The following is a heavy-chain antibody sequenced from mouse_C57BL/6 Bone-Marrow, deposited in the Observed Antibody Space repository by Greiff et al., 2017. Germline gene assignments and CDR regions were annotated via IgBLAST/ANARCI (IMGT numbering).Heavy chain of an antibody. J-gene: IGHJ4*01. D-gene: IGHD2-5*01. Sequence: EVQLVESGGGLVQPGGSLKLSCAASGFTFSDYGMAWVRQAPGKGLEWVAFISNLAYSIYYADTVKGRFTISRENAKNTLYLEMRSLRSEDTAMYYCARRGAYDSNDDYAMDYWGQGTSVTVSS. CDR3: ARRGAYDSNDDYAMDY. CDR1: GFTFSDYG. CDR2: ISNLAYSI. V-gene: IGHV5-15*01.